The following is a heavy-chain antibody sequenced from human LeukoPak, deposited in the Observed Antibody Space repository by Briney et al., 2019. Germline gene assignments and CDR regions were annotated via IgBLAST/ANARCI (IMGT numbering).Heavy chain of an antibody. CDR3: ARDLGRGGYCSGGSCYYTGGLDP. V-gene: IGHV4-59*11. Sequence: SETLSLTCIVSGGSINNHYWTWIRQTPGKGLEWIGDIHYTGTTKYNPSLKSRVTMSVDTSKSQFSLKLSSVTAADTAVYYCARDLGRGGYCSGGSCYYTGGLDPWGQGTPVTVSS. CDR2: IHYTGTT. CDR1: GGSINNHY. D-gene: IGHD2-15*01. J-gene: IGHJ5*02.